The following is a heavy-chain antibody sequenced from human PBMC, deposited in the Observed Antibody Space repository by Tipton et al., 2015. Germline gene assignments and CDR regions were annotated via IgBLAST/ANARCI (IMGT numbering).Heavy chain of an antibody. CDR3: AKNRASAGMGYFDY. V-gene: IGHV3-30*18. D-gene: IGHD1-26*01. J-gene: IGHJ4*02. Sequence: ALRLSCAASGFTFRTMSMSWVRQAPGTGLEWVAVISYDGSSKYYTDSVKGRFTISRDNSKNTLYLQMNSLRAEDTAVYYCAKNRASAGMGYFDYWGQGTLVTVSS. CDR1: GFTFRTMS. CDR2: ISYDGSSK.